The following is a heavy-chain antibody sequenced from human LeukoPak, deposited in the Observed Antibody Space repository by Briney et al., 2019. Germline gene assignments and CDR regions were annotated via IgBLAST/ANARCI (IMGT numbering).Heavy chain of an antibody. CDR3: ARVSPYCSGGSCYFDY. D-gene: IGHD2-15*01. Sequence: SETLSLTCAVYGGSFSGYYWSWIRQPPGKGLEWLGEINHSGSTNYNPSLNSRVTISVDTSKNQFSLKLGSVTAADTAVYYCARVSPYCSGGSCYFDYWGQGTLVTVSS. CDR1: GGSFSGYY. J-gene: IGHJ4*02. V-gene: IGHV4-34*01. CDR2: INHSGST.